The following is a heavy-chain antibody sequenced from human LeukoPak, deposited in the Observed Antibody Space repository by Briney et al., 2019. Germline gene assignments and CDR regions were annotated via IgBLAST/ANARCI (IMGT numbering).Heavy chain of an antibody. CDR3: ARDSSSWYSLDY. J-gene: IGHJ4*02. CDR1: GFTFSSYS. Sequence: PGGSLRLSCAASGFTFSSYSMNWVRQARGKGLEWVSSMSSSSSYIYYADSVKGRFTISRDNAKNSLYLQMNSLRAEDTAVYYCARDSSSWYSLDYWGQGTLVTVSS. D-gene: IGHD6-13*01. CDR2: MSSSSSYI. V-gene: IGHV3-21*01.